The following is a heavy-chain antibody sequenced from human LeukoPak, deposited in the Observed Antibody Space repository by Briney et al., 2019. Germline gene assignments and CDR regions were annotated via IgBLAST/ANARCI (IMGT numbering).Heavy chain of an antibody. Sequence: MTSETLSLTCAVYGGSFSGYYWSWIRQPPGKGLEWIGEINHSGSTNYNPSLKSRFTISVDTSKNEVSLMLTSVTAADTAVYYCASDSISMNAFDAWGQGTMF. D-gene: IGHD3-22*01. CDR1: GGSFSGYY. CDR3: ASDSISMNAFDA. V-gene: IGHV4-34*01. J-gene: IGHJ3*01. CDR2: INHSGST.